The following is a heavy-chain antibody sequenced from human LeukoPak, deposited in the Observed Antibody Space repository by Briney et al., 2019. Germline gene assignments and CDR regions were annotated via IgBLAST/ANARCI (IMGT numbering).Heavy chain of an antibody. V-gene: IGHV4-34*01. CDR3: ARDPRTNAFDI. CDR2: INHSGST. Sequence: SETLCFTCAVYGGSFRGYYWSWIRQPPGKGLEWIGEINHSGSTNYNPSFKSQVTISVDTSKSHFSLKLSSVTAADTAVYYCARDPRTNAFDIWGQGTMVTVSS. J-gene: IGHJ3*02. CDR1: GGSFRGYY.